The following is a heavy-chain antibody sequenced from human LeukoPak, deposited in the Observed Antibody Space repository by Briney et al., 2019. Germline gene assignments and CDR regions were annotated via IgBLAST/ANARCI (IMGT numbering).Heavy chain of an antibody. V-gene: IGHV1-2*02. Sequence: GASVKVSCKASGYTFTGYYMHWVRQAPGQGLEWMGWINPNSGATNYAQKLQGRVTMTTDTSTSTAYMELRSLRSDDTAVYYCARTPSSGYYLNWFDPWGQGTLVTVSS. J-gene: IGHJ5*02. CDR1: GYTFTGYY. CDR2: INPNSGAT. D-gene: IGHD3-22*01. CDR3: ARTPSSGYYLNWFDP.